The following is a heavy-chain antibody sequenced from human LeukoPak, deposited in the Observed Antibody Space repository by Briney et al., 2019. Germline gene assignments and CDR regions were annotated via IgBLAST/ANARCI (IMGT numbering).Heavy chain of an antibody. J-gene: IGHJ5*02. D-gene: IGHD5-12*01. CDR1: GGSFSGYY. Sequence: SETLSLTCAVYGGSFSGYYWSWIRQPPGKGLEWIGEINHSGSTNYNPSLKSRVTISVDTSKNQFSLKLSSVTAADTAVYYCARATVATSTYNWFDPWGQGTLVTVSS. CDR3: ARATVATSTYNWFDP. V-gene: IGHV4-34*01. CDR2: INHSGST.